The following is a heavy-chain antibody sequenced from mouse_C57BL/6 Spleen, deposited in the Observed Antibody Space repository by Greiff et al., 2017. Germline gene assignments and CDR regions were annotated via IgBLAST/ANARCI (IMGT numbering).Heavy chain of an antibody. CDR2: IYPSDSET. CDR3: ARGGTTVVPIDYAMDY. J-gene: IGHJ4*01. V-gene: IGHV1-61*01. CDR1: GYTFTSYW. Sequence: QVQLQQPGAELVRPGSSVKLSCKASGYTFTSYWMDWVKQRPVQGLEWIGNIYPSDSETHYNQKFKDKATLTVDKSSSTAYMQLSSLTSEDSAVYYGARGGTTVVPIDYAMDYWGQGTSVTVSS. D-gene: IGHD1-1*01.